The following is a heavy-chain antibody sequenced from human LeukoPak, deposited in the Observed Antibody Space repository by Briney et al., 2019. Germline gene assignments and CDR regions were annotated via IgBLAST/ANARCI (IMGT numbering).Heavy chain of an antibody. CDR2: IYYSGST. CDR3: AGLRYDILTGYYTPFDS. D-gene: IGHD3-9*01. J-gene: IGHJ4*02. CDR1: GGSISSYY. V-gene: IGHV4-59*08. Sequence: SETLSLTCTVSGGSISSYYWSWIRQPPGKGLEWIGFIYYSGSTNYNPSLRSRVTMSVDTSKNQFALNLSSVTAADTAVYYCAGLRYDILTGYYTPFDSWAREPRSPSPQ.